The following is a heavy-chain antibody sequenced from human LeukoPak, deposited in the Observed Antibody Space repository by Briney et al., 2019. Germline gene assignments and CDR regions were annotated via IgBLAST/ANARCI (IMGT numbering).Heavy chain of an antibody. CDR2: ISSSSSTI. V-gene: IGHV3-48*04. CDR3: AKDTWRYYYDSSGAFDI. CDR1: GFTFSSYG. J-gene: IGHJ3*02. Sequence: PGGSPRLSCAASGFTFSSYGMTWVRQAPGKGLEWVSYISSSSSTIYYADSVKGRFTISRDNAKNSLYLQMNSLRAEDTALYYCAKDTWRYYYDSSGAFDIWGQGTMVTVSS. D-gene: IGHD3-22*01.